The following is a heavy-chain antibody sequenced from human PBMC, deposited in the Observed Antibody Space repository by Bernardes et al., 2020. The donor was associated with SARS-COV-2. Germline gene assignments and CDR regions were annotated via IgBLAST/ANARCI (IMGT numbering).Heavy chain of an antibody. V-gene: IGHV4-4*08. CDR2: IYNHGDT. D-gene: IGHD3-9*01. CDR1: GGFSTTYY. CDR3: ARVFGRTGYYRYGMDV. Sequence: SETLSLTCTVSGGFSTTYYWTWIRQPPGKGLEWIGYIYNHGDTEYNPSLKSRASISADTSKNQFSLNMTSVTVADTAVYYCARVFGRTGYYRYGMDVWGHGTTVIVSS. J-gene: IGHJ6*02.